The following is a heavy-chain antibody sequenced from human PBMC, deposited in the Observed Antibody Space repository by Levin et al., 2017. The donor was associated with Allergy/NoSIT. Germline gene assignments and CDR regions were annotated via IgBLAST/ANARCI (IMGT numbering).Heavy chain of an antibody. V-gene: IGHV1-18*01. Sequence: GESLKISCKASGYTFTSYGISWVRQAPGQGLEWMGWISAYNGNTNYAQKLQGRVTMTTDTSTSTAYMELRSLRSDDTAVYYCASTELYNYNYYYYGMDGWGQGTTVTVSS. CDR1: GYTFTSYG. J-gene: IGHJ6*02. CDR2: ISAYNGNT. D-gene: IGHD1-20*01. CDR3: ASTELYNYNYYYYGMDG.